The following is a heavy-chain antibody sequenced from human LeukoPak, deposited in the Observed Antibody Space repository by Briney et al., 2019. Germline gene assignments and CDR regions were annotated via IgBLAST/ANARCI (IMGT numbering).Heavy chain of an antibody. D-gene: IGHD3-22*01. Sequence: SETLSLTCTVSGGSISSYYWSWIRQPAGKGLERIGRIYTSGSTNYNPSLKSRVTMSVDTSKNQFSLKLSSVTAADTAVYYCAREDYDSSGYYYYGMDVGGQGTTVTVSS. CDR1: GGSISSYY. CDR2: IYTSGST. CDR3: AREDYDSSGYYYYGMDV. V-gene: IGHV4-4*07. J-gene: IGHJ6*02.